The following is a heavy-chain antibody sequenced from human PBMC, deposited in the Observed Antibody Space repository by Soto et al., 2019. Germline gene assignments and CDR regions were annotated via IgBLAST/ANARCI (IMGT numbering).Heavy chain of an antibody. Sequence: PGESLKISCKGSGYSFTSYWISWVRQMPWKGLEWMWIIDPSDSYTNYSPSFQGHVTISADKSISTAYLQWSSLKASDTAMYYCARHPSYYGSGSYPTPHWGQGTLVTVS. V-gene: IGHV5-10-1*01. D-gene: IGHD3-10*01. CDR3: ARHPSYYGSGSYPTPH. CDR2: IDPSDSYT. J-gene: IGHJ4*02. CDR1: GYSFTSYW.